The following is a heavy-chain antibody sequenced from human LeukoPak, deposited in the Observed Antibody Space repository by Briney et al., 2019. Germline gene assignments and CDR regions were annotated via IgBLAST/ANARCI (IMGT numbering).Heavy chain of an antibody. CDR1: GFTFSSYS. D-gene: IGHD3-10*01. V-gene: IGHV3-74*01. J-gene: IGHJ4*02. Sequence: GGSLRLSCAASGFTFSSYSMNWVRQAPGKGLVWVSRINSNGSSTSYADSVKGRFTISRDNAKNTLYLQMNSLRAEDTAVYYCVELTSMVEHYWGQGTLVSVSS. CDR2: INSNGSST. CDR3: VELTSMVEHY.